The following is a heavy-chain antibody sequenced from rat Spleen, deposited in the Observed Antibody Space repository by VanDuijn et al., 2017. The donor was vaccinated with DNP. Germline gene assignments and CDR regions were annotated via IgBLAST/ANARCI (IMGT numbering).Heavy chain of an antibody. Sequence: EVQLVESGGGLVQPGRSLKISCAASGFIFSDYYMAWVRQGPTKGLEWVAYISFDGSSTYYGDPVKGRFTISRDNAKSTLYLQMNGLRSEDMATYYCARRQQLFYFDHWGQGVMVTVSS. CDR3: ARRQQLFYFDH. CDR2: ISFDGSST. J-gene: IGHJ2*01. V-gene: IGHV5-22*01. CDR1: GFIFSDYY. D-gene: IGHD1-10*01.